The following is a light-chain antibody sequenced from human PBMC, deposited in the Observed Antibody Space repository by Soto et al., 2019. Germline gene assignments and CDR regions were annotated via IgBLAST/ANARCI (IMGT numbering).Light chain of an antibody. Sequence: EVVLTQSPATLSVSPGERVTLSCRASQSVDYNLAWYQQKPGQAPRLLIYGVATRATGIPARFSGSASGTEFPLTISQPPAENFSIYYCPAFKAWLTFGGGTKVEIK. CDR3: PAFKAWLT. CDR2: GVA. CDR1: QSVDYN. J-gene: IGKJ4*01. V-gene: IGKV3-15*01.